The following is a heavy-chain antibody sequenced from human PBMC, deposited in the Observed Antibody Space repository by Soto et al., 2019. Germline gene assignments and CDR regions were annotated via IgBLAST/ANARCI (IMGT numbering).Heavy chain of an antibody. CDR2: INPATGAA. CDR1: GYPVTAYY. V-gene: IGHV1-2*02. D-gene: IGHD3-3*01. J-gene: IGHJ3*02. Sequence: QLHLVQSGAVVKKPGASGTVSCSASGYPVTAYYMHWVRQAPGRGLEWMGGINPATGAAKDTQTLRGRATLTRDTSTSTGFRELSGLKSEDTAVFYCARGGGVGVAGSAAFDMWGQGTLVTVSS. CDR3: ARGGGVGVAGSAAFDM.